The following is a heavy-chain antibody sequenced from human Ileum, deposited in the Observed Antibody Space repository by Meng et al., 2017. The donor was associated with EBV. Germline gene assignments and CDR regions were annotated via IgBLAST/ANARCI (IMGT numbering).Heavy chain of an antibody. D-gene: IGHD2-8*02. CDR3: ARRPTGIDY. CDR2: IIHGGSP. CDR1: GGSLSGAY. Sequence: VQPKRWGAGLLKPSEALSLPCAVNGGSLSGAYWNWIRQPPGKGLEWIGEIIHGGSPSYNPSLKSRVTISIDTSKNQLSLMLSSVTAADTAVYYCARRPTGIDYWGQGTLVTVSS. J-gene: IGHJ4*02. V-gene: IGHV4-34*12.